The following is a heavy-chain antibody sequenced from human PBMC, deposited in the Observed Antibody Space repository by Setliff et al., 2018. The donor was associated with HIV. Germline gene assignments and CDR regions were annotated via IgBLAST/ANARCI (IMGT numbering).Heavy chain of an antibody. CDR2: IHTSGRT. D-gene: IGHD1-1*01. CDR3: SRAAYDAVDWLDP. V-gene: IGHV4-4*08. CDR1: SESIVGYY. J-gene: IGHJ5*02. Sequence: SETLSLTCAVSSESIVGYYWNWIRQPPGRGLEWIGYIHTSGRTKYNPSLKSRLTILVDTSKKQFSLRLTSVTAADTAVYYCSRAAYDAVDWLDPWGQGTLVTVSS.